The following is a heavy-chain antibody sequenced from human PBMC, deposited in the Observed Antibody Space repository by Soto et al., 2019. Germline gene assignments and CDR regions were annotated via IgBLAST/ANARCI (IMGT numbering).Heavy chain of an antibody. V-gene: IGHV3-48*02. CDR3: ATVDGPTVTTMFFDY. CDR1: GFTFSSCA. CDR2: ISAGSDSV. Sequence: PGGPLRLSCAASGFTFSSCAMSWVRQAPWKGLEWLSYISAGSDSVHYANSVKGRFSISRDNARDSLYLQMNSLRDDETAVYYCATVDGPTVTTMFFDYWGQGILVTVSS. D-gene: IGHD5-12*01. J-gene: IGHJ4*02.